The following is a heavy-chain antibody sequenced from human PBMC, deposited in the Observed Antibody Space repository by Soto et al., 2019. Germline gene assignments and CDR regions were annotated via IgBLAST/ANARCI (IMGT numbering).Heavy chain of an antibody. CDR2: ITNTGGDT. V-gene: IGHV3-23*01. CDR1: EFTFSSYA. Sequence: GGSLRLSCAASEFTFSSYAMNWVRQAPGKGLEWVSTITNTGGDTLYADSVKGRFTISRDNSKSTLFLQMNNLRVDDTAVYYCARDQSPYIMIVVVTHLLYWGQGTLVTVSS. D-gene: IGHD3-22*01. CDR3: ARDQSPYIMIVVVTHLLY. J-gene: IGHJ4*02.